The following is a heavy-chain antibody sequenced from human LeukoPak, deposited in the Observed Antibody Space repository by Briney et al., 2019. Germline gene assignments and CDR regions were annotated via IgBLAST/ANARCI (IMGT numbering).Heavy chain of an antibody. D-gene: IGHD4-17*01. J-gene: IGHJ3*02. CDR1: GFTFSNAW. CDR3: TTADYGDYGAFDI. CDR2: IKSKTDGGTT. V-gene: IGHV3-15*01. Sequence: GGSLRHSCAASGFTFSNAWMSWVRQAPGKGLEWVGRIKSKTDGGTTDYAAPVKGRFTISRDDSKNTLYLQMNSLKTEDTAVYYCTTADYGDYGAFDIWGQGTMVTVSS.